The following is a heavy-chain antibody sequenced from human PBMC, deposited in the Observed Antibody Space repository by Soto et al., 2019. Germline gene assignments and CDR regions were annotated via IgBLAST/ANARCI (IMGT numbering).Heavy chain of an antibody. D-gene: IGHD6-6*01. V-gene: IGHV4-31*03. CDR1: GGSISSGGYY. Sequence: QVQLQESGPGLVKPSQTLSLTCTVSGGSISSGGYYWSWIRQHPGKGLEWIGYIYYSGSTYYNPSLKSRVTISVDTSKNQFSLKLSSVTAADTAVYYGAREGSSSHTWGWFDPWGQGTLVTVSS. J-gene: IGHJ5*02. CDR3: AREGSSSHTWGWFDP. CDR2: IYYSGST.